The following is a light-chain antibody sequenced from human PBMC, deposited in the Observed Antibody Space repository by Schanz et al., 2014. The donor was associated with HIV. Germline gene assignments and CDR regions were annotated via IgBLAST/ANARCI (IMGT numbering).Light chain of an antibody. J-gene: IGLJ1*01. Sequence: QSALTQPASVSGSPGQSITISCTGTSSDVGSYNLVSWYQQHPGRAPKLIIYEVTKWPSGVSNRFSGSRSGNTASLTISGLQAEDEADYYCASYTTSHTFVFGTGTKLTVL. V-gene: IGLV2-23*02. CDR3: ASYTTSHTFV. CDR1: SSDVGSYNL. CDR2: EVT.